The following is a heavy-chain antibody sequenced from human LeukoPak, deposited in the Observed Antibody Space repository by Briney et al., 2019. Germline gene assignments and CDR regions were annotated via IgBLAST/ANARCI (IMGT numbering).Heavy chain of an antibody. CDR1: GYTFTSYY. Sequence: ASVKVSCKASGYTFTSYYMHWVRQAPGQGLEWMGIINPSGGSTSYAQKFQGRVTMTRDTSTSTVYMELSRLRSDDTAVYYCARRAQYYDILTGYYEYYYYMDVWGKGTTVTVSS. CDR2: INPSGGST. J-gene: IGHJ6*03. CDR3: ARRAQYYDILTGYYEYYYYMDV. D-gene: IGHD3-9*01. V-gene: IGHV1-46*01.